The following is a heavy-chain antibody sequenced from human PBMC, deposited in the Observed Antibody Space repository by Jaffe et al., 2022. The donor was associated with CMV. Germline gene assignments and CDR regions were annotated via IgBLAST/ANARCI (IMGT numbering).Heavy chain of an antibody. CDR1: GDSVSSNSAA. D-gene: IGHD2-15*01. Sequence: QVQLQQSGPGLVKPSQTLSLTCAISGDSVSSNSAAWNWIRQSPSRGLEWLGRTYYRSKWYNDYAVSVKSRITINPDTSKNQFSLQLNSVTPEDTAVYYCARGGSGGSCYGFLCGDYYYYGMDVWGQGTTVTVSS. CDR3: ARGGSGGSCYGFLCGDYYYYGMDV. J-gene: IGHJ6*02. V-gene: IGHV6-1*01. CDR2: TYYRSKWYN.